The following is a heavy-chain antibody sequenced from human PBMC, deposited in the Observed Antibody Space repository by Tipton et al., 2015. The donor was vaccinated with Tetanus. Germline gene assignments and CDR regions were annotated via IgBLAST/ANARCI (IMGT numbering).Heavy chain of an antibody. CDR1: GGSISSGDYY. D-gene: IGHD3-3*01. CDR3: AGLRGGEGFLEWYYGMDV. Sequence: TLSLTCTVSGGSISSGDYYWSWIRQPPGKGLEWIGYIYYSGSTYYNPSLKSRVTISVDTSKNQFSLKLSSVTAADTAVYYCAGLRGGEGFLEWYYGMDVWGQGTTVTVSS. V-gene: IGHV4-30-4*01. CDR2: IYYSGST. J-gene: IGHJ6*02.